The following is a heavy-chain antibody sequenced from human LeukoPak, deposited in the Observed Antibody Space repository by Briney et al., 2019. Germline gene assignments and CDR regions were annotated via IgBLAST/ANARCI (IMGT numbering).Heavy chain of an antibody. Sequence: PSETLSLTCTVSGGSISGYCWSWVRQPPGKGLEWIGYFLYSGTTNYSPSLKSRVTMSVDTSKNLFSLKLSSVTAADTAVYYCARLTTVTAFLDYWGQGTLVTVSS. CDR2: FLYSGTT. D-gene: IGHD4-17*01. CDR1: GGSISGYC. J-gene: IGHJ4*02. CDR3: ARLTTVTAFLDY. V-gene: IGHV4-59*08.